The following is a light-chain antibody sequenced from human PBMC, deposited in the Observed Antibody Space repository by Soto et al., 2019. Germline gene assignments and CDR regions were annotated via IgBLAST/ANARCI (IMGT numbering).Light chain of an antibody. J-gene: IGKJ4*01. CDR3: QQLVTYPLT. CDR1: QGVSSY. V-gene: IGKV1-9*01. Sequence: IRLTQSPSSLSASVGDRVTITCRASQGVSSYLAWYQQKPGKDPKVLIYAASTLQSGVPSRFSGSGSGTDFTLTISSLQPEDFATYYCQQLVTYPLTFGGGTTVEI. CDR2: AAS.